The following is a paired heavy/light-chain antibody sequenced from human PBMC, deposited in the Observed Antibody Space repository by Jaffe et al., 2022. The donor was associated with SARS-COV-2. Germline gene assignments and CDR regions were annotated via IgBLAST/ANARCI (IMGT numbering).Heavy chain of an antibody. CDR3: ARALTGVGSTEYYYYNGMDV. Sequence: EVQLVESGGGLVKPGGSLRLSCAASGFSFSTYSMNWVRQAPGKGLEWVSSISRSSSYIYYADSVKGRFTISRDNAQSSLYLQMNSLRAEDTAVYYCARALTGVGSTEYYYYNGMDVWGQGTTVTVSS. CDR1: GFSFSTYS. J-gene: IGHJ6*02. CDR2: ISRSSSYI. D-gene: IGHD1-1*01. V-gene: IGHV3-21*01.
Light chain of an antibody. Sequence: DIQMTQSPSSLSASVGDRVTITCRASQSISTYLNWYQQKPGKAPKLLIYAASSLQSGVPSRFSGSGSGTDFTLTISSLQPEDFASYYCQQSYSTPIAFGQGTRLEIK. CDR3: QQSYSTPIA. J-gene: IGKJ5*01. V-gene: IGKV1-39*01. CDR2: AAS. CDR1: QSISTY.